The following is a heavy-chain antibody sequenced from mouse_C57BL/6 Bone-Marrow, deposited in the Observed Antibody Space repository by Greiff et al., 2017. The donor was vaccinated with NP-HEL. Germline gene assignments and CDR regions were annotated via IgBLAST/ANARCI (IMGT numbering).Heavy chain of an antibody. CDR3: ARRGEPNFDY. CDR2: IDPSDSYT. V-gene: IGHV1-69*01. J-gene: IGHJ2*01. Sequence: VQLQQPGAELVMPGASVKLSCKASGYTFTSYWMHWVKQRPGQGLEWIGEIDPSDSYTNYNQKFKGKSTLTVDKSSSTAYMQLSSLTSEDSAVYYCARRGEPNFDYWGQGTTLTVSS. CDR1: GYTFTSYW.